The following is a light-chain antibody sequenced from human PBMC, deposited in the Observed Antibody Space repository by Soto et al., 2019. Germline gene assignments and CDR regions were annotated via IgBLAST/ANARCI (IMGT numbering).Light chain of an antibody. V-gene: IGKV3-15*01. CDR3: QQYDSWLT. J-gene: IGKJ4*01. CDR1: QSVSYH. Sequence: IVMTQTPATPSVSPGGRDTLSCRASQSVSYHVAWYQQKPGQTPRLVIYDASTKASGIPARFSGSRSGTEFSLTISSLQSEDFGIYYCQQYDSWLTFGGGTKVDIK. CDR2: DAS.